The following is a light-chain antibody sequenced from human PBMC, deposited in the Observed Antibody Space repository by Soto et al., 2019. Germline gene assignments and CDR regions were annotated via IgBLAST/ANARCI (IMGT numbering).Light chain of an antibody. CDR2: GAS. J-gene: IGKJ1*01. CDR1: QSVRRN. CDR3: QQYATSPWT. Sequence: EIVMTQSPVTLSASPGERVTLSCRASQSVRRNLAWYQQIPGQAPRLLIYGASTRATGIPDRFSGSGSGTDFTLTISRLDPEDSAVYYCQQYATSPWTFGQGTKVDIK. V-gene: IGKV3-20*01.